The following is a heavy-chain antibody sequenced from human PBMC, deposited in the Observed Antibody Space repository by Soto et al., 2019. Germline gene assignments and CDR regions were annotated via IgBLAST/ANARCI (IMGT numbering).Heavy chain of an antibody. CDR1: GFTFTNYG. CDR3: ARDSIRVPADFDY. CDR2: IWSDGNNR. V-gene: IGHV3-33*01. Sequence: GGSLRLSCAASGFTFTNYGFHWVRQAPGKGLEWVAAIWSDGNNRYNGGAVEGRFTISKDNSKNMLYLQMNDLKVEDTALYYCARDSIRVPADFDYWGQGTLVTVSS. J-gene: IGHJ4*02. D-gene: IGHD1-20*01.